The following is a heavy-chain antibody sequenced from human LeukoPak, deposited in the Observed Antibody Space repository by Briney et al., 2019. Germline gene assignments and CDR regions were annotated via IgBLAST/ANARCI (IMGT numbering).Heavy chain of an antibody. CDR1: GYTFTGYY. CDR2: INPNSGGT. CDR3: ARVSGYYYDSSGYYEGGDAYDI. V-gene: IGHV1-2*02. J-gene: IGHJ3*02. Sequence: ASEKVSCKASGYTFTGYYMHWVRQAPRQGLEWMGWINPNSGGTNYAPKFQGTVNMTKDTSISTAYMELSRLRSDDTAVYYCARVSGYYYDSSGYYEGGDAYDIWGQGTMVTVSS. D-gene: IGHD3-22*01.